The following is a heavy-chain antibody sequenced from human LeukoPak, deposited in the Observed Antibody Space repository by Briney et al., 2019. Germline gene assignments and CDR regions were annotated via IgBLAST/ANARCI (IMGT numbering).Heavy chain of an antibody. CDR1: GGSISSYY. V-gene: IGHV4-34*01. D-gene: IGHD6-19*01. J-gene: IGHJ5*02. CDR2: INHSGST. Sequence: SETLSLTCTVSGGSISSYYWSWIRQPPGKGLEWIGEINHSGSTNYNPSLKSRVTISVDTSKNQFSLKLSSVTAADTAVYYCARPPRGWYKGWFDPWGQGTLVTVSS. CDR3: ARPPRGWYKGWFDP.